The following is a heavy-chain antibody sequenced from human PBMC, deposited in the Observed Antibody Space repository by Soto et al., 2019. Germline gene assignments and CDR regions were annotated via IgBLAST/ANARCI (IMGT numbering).Heavy chain of an antibody. CDR2: IKSKTDGGTT. CDR3: TTNLWCSSTSCYPFDI. D-gene: IGHD2-2*01. J-gene: IGHJ3*02. CDR1: GFTFSNAW. V-gene: IGHV3-15*01. Sequence: PVGSLRLSCAASGFTFSNAWMSWVRQAPGKGLEWVGRIKSKTDGGTTDYAAPVKGRFTISRDDSKNTLYLQMNSLKTEDTAVYYCTTNLWCSSTSCYPFDIWGQGTMVTVSS.